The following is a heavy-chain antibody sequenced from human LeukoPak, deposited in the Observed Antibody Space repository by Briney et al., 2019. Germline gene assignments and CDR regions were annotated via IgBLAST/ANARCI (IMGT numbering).Heavy chain of an antibody. J-gene: IGHJ5*02. CDR3: ARARSSTSSFDP. V-gene: IGHV4-59*01. CDR2: MYYSGST. CDR1: GGSISSYY. Sequence: PSETLSLTCTVSGGSISSYYWSWIRQPPGKGLEWIGYMYYSGSTNYNPSLKSRVTISVDTSKNQFSLKLSSVTAADTAVYYCARARSSTSSFDPWGQGTLVTVSS. D-gene: IGHD2-2*01.